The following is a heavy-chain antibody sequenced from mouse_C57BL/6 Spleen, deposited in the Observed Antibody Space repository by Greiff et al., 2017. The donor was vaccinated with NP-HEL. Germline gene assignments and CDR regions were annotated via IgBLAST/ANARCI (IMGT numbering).Heavy chain of an antibody. Sequence: EVQVVESGGGLVKPGGSLKLSCAASGFTFSDYGMHWVRQAPEKGLEWVAYISSGSSTIYYADTVKGRFTISRDNAKNTLYLQMTRLRSEDTAMYYCARSHGRSSYWYFDVWGTGTTVTVSS. V-gene: IGHV5-17*01. D-gene: IGHD1-1*01. CDR2: ISSGSSTI. CDR3: ARSHGRSSYWYFDV. J-gene: IGHJ1*03. CDR1: GFTFSDYG.